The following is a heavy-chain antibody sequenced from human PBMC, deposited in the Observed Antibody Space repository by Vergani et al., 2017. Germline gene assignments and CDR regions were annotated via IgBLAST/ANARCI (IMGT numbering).Heavy chain of an antibody. CDR1: GIGFRHFA. D-gene: IGHD3-10*01. CDR3: ARGNYYGSGTYVDP. CDR2: IYSGDET. J-gene: IGHJ5*02. V-gene: IGHV3-66*02. Sequence: LEAGGGLAQPGGSLRLSCATSGIGFRHFAMSWVRQAPGKGLEWVSHIYSGDETYYADSVKGRVTISRDTSKNTLHLQINNLRVEDTAVYYCARGNYYGSGTYVDPWGQGTLVTVSS.